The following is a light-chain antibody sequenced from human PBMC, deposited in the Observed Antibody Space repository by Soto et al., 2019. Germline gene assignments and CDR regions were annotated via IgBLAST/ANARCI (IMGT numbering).Light chain of an antibody. Sequence: EIVLTQSPGTLSLSPGERATLSCRASQNVDSNYLAWYQQKPGQAPRLLIYDASNRATGIPARFSGSGSGTDFTLTISSLEPEDFAVYYCQQRSNWPFFGGGTKVDIK. J-gene: IGKJ4*01. CDR2: DAS. CDR1: QNVDSNY. V-gene: IGKV3-11*01. CDR3: QQRSNWPF.